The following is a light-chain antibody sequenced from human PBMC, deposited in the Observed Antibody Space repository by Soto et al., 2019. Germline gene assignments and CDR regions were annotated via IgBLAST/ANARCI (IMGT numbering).Light chain of an antibody. CDR3: AKWDDSLRVYV. CDR2: RND. Sequence: QSVLPHPPSASGTPGQRVTISRSTTNSRSGSNYVYWYQQLPGAAPKLLIYRNDQRPSGVPDRFSASKSGTSASLAISGLRSEDEADYFCAKWDDSLRVYVFGSGTKLTVL. CDR1: NSRSGSNY. V-gene: IGLV1-47*01. J-gene: IGLJ1*01.